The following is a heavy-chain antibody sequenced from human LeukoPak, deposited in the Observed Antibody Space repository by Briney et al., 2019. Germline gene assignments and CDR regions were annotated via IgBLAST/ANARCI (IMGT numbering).Heavy chain of an antibody. CDR2: TYYRSKWYN. V-gene: IGHV6-1*01. J-gene: IGHJ5*02. Sequence: SQTLSLTCAISGDSVSSNSAAWNWIRQSPSRGLEWLGRTYYRSKWYNDYAVSVKSRITINPDTSKNQFSLQLNSVTAADTAVYYCARFSDSTGPFPFDPWGQGTLVTVSS. CDR1: GDSVSSNSAA. CDR3: ARFSDSTGPFPFDP. D-gene: IGHD2/OR15-2a*01.